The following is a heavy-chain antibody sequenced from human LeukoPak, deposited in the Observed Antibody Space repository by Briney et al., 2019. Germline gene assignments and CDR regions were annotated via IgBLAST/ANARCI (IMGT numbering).Heavy chain of an antibody. V-gene: IGHV1-8*01. Sequence: ASVKVSCKASGYSFSSYDINWVRQATGQGLEWMGWMNPNSGNTGYAQKFQGRVTMTRNTSISTAYMELSSLRSEGTAVYYCARGQGGGGYDFWSGYYKYNWFDPWGQGTLVTVSS. D-gene: IGHD3-3*01. CDR2: MNPNSGNT. J-gene: IGHJ5*02. CDR3: ARGQGGGGYDFWSGYYKYNWFDP. CDR1: GYSFSSYD.